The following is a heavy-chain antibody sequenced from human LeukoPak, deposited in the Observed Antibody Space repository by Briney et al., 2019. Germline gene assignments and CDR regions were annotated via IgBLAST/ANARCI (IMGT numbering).Heavy chain of an antibody. J-gene: IGHJ5*02. Sequence: GRSLRLSCAASGFTFSRYAMHWGCQAPGGGGEGGAVISYDGSNKYYADSVKGRFTISRDNSQNTLYLQMHSLRAEDTAVYYCARDDPTQLLFNWFDPWGQGTLVTVSS. CDR1: GFTFSRYA. CDR3: ARDDPTQLLFNWFDP. D-gene: IGHD2-2*01. V-gene: IGHV3-30*11. CDR2: ISYDGSNK.